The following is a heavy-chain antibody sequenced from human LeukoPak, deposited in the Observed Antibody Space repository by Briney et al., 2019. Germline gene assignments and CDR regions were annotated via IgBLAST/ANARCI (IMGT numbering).Heavy chain of an antibody. Sequence: SETLSLTCTVSGGSISSGGYYWSWIRQHPGKGLEWIGYIYYSGSTYYNPSLKSRVTISVDTSKNQFSLKLSSVTAADPAVYYCASNRSGYYSYFDYWGQGTLVTVSS. CDR2: IYYSGST. D-gene: IGHD3-22*01. CDR1: GGSISSGGYY. J-gene: IGHJ4*02. V-gene: IGHV4-31*03. CDR3: ASNRSGYYSYFDY.